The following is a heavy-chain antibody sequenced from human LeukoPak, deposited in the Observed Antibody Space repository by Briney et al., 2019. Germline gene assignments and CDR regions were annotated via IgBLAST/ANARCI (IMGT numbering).Heavy chain of an antibody. J-gene: IGHJ5*02. CDR2: ISGSGGST. CDR3: AKVWSYHDFWSGYT. D-gene: IGHD3-3*01. V-gene: IGHV3-23*01. Sequence: GGSLRLSCAASGLAFSSYAMSWVRQAPGKGLEWGSAISGSGGSTYYADSVKGRFTISRDNSKNTLYLQMNSLRAEDTAVYYCAKVWSYHDFWSGYTWGQGTLVTVSS. CDR1: GLAFSSYA.